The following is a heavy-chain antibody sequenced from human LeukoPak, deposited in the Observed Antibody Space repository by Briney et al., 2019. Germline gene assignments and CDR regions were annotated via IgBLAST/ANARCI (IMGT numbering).Heavy chain of an antibody. J-gene: IGHJ4*02. Sequence: ASVKVSCKASGGTFSSYAISWVRQAPGQGLEWMGRINPNSGGTNYAQKFQGRVTMTRDTSISTAYMELSRLRSDDTAVYYCARGLEVAAAGNNWGQGTLVTVSS. CDR1: GGTFSSYA. CDR3: ARGLEVAAAGNN. D-gene: IGHD6-13*01. CDR2: INPNSGGT. V-gene: IGHV1-2*06.